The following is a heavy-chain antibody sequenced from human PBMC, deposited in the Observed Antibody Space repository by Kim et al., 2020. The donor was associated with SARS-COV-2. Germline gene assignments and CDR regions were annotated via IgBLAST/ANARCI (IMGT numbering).Heavy chain of an antibody. CDR3: ARETPTTYYDSSGQFDY. Sequence: QGRVTITRDTSASTAYMELSSMRSEDTAVYYCARETPTTYYDSSGQFDYWGQGTLVTVSS. D-gene: IGHD3-22*01. J-gene: IGHJ4*02. V-gene: IGHV1-3*01.